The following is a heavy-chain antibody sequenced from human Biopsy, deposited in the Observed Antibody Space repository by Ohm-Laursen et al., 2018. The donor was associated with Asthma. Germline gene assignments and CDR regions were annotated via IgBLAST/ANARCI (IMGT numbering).Heavy chain of an antibody. CDR1: GFSFSNLA. Sequence: SLRLSCTAFGFSFSNLAIHWVRQAPGKGLEWVGVISKGASTQDYADSVKGRFTMARDNPKNTLDLQMNSLREEDTAVYYCVRDGTDDAFDIWGQGTVVSVSS. J-gene: IGHJ3*02. CDR3: VRDGTDDAFDI. D-gene: IGHD1-1*01. CDR2: ISKGASTQ. V-gene: IGHV3-30*01.